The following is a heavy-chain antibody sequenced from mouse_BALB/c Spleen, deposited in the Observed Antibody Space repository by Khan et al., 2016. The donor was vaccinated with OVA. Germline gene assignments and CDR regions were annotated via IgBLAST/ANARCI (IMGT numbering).Heavy chain of an antibody. CDR3: ARSGYDYGRRALFAY. D-gene: IGHD2-4*01. J-gene: IGHJ3*01. CDR2: IWSAGST. V-gene: IGHV2-2*02. Sequence: QVQLKQSGPGLVQPSQSLSITCTASGFSLTNYCVHWVRQSPGKGLEWLGEIWSAGSTDYNAAFISRLTIRKDNSRSQVFFKMNSLQPNDTARYYCARSGYDYGRRALFAYWGQGTLVTVSA. CDR1: GFSLTNYC.